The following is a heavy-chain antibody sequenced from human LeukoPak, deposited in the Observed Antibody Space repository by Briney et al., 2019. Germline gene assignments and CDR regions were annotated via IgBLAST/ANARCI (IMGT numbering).Heavy chain of an antibody. J-gene: IGHJ4*02. V-gene: IGHV1-18*01. CDR1: GYTFTSYG. CDR3: ARVKGRIAVAGTGDY. Sequence: GASVKVPCKASGYTFTSYGVSWVRQAPGQGLEWMGWISAYNGNTNYAQKLQGRVTMTTDTSTSTAYMELRSLRSDDTAVYYCARVKGRIAVAGTGDYWGQGTLVTVSS. CDR2: ISAYNGNT. D-gene: IGHD6-19*01.